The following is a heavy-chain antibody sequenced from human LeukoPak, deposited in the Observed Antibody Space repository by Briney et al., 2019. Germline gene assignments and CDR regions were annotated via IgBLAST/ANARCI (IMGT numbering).Heavy chain of an antibody. CDR1: GFSLSNHD. J-gene: IGHJ4*02. CDR3: AKPPPHCSSSRYYGPYDY. Sequence: GGSLRLSCAASGFSLSNHDINWVRQAPGKGLQWVSSISSSSTYIYYADSVKGRFTISRDNAKNTLYLQMNSLRAEDTAVYYCAKPPPHCSSSRYYGPYDYWGQGTLVTVSS. V-gene: IGHV3-21*04. CDR2: ISSSSTYI. D-gene: IGHD2-2*01.